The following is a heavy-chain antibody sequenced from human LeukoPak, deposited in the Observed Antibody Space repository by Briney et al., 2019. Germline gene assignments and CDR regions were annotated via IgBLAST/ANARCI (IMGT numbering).Heavy chain of an antibody. V-gene: IGHV4-59*01. CDR1: GGSISSYY. CDR3: ARVVPTAYYFDY. CDR2: IYYSGST. Sequence: SETLSLTCTVSGGSISSYYWSWIRQSPGKGLEWIGYIYYSGSTNYNPSLKSRVTISVDTSKNQFSLKLSSVTAADTAVYYCARVVPTAYYFDYWGQGTLVTVSS. D-gene: IGHD3-10*01. J-gene: IGHJ4*02.